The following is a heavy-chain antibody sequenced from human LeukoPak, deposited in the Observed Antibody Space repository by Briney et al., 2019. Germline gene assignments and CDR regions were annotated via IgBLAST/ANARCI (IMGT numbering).Heavy chain of an antibody. CDR3: ARADVVVVPAAPIRNDAFDI. Sequence: SVKVSRKASGGTFSSYAISWVRQAPGQGLEWMGGIIPIFGTANYAQKFQGRVTITTDESTSTAYMELSSLRSEDTAVYYCARADVVVVPAAPIRNDAFDIWGQGTMVTVSS. CDR1: GGTFSSYA. V-gene: IGHV1-69*05. CDR2: IIPIFGTA. D-gene: IGHD2-2*01. J-gene: IGHJ3*02.